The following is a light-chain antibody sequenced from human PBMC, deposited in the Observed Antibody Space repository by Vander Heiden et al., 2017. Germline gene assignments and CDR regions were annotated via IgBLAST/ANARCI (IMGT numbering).Light chain of an antibody. Sequence: DIQMTQSPSSLSASVGDRVTITCRASQSINSNLNWYQQKPGKGPKLLIYGAFTLQSGVPSRFSGSGSGTDFTLTISSLQPEDLGTYYCQQSYKRFTFGPGTKVHMK. J-gene: IGKJ3*01. CDR1: QSINSN. CDR3: QQSYKRFT. CDR2: GAF. V-gene: IGKV1-39*01.